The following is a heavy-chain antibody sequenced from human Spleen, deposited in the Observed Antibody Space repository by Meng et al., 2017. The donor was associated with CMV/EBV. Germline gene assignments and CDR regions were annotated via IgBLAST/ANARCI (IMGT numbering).Heavy chain of an antibody. J-gene: IGHJ3*02. V-gene: IGHV5-51*01. CDR3: ARFHTYCGGDCRAFDI. Sequence: GESLKISCQVSGYSFSTYWIGWVRQMPGKGLEWMGIIYPTDSDTRYSPSFQGQVTISADKSISTAYLQWSSLRASDTAMYYCARFHTYCGGDCRAFDIWGQGTMVTVSS. D-gene: IGHD2-21*01. CDR1: GYSFSTYW. CDR2: IYPTDSDT.